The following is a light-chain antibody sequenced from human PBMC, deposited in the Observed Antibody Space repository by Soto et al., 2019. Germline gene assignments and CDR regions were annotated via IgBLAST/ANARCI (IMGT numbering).Light chain of an antibody. CDR3: QQFGSSPLT. CDR2: GAS. V-gene: IGKV3-20*01. CDR1: QSVSSSY. Sequence: EIVLTQSPGTLSFSPGERATLSCRASQSVSSSYLAWYQQKPGQAPRLLIYGASNRAIGIPDRFSGSGSGTDFTLTISRLEPEDFAVYYCQQFGSSPLTFGGGTKVEIK. J-gene: IGKJ4*01.